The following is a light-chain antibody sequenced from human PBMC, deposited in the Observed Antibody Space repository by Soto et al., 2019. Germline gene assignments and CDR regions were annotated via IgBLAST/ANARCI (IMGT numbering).Light chain of an antibody. Sequence: QSVLTQPPSVSGAPGQRVTISCTGSSSNIGAGYDVHWYQQLPGTAPKLLIYGNSNRPSGVPDRFSGSKSGTSASLAITGLQAEDEADYYCGTWDSSLSAAVFGGGTKVTGL. V-gene: IGLV1-40*01. J-gene: IGLJ2*01. CDR3: GTWDSSLSAAV. CDR2: GNS. CDR1: SSNIGAGYD.